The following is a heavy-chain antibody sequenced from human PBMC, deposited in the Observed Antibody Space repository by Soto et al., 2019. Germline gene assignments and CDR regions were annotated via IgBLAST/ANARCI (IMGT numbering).Heavy chain of an antibody. J-gene: IGHJ5*02. CDR2: IIPIFGTA. CDR3: ARSVTSHSLTNWFDP. D-gene: IGHD4-4*01. Sequence: QVQLVQSGAEVKKPGSSVKVSCKASGGTFSSYAISWVRQAPGQGLEWIGGIIPIFGTANYAQKFQGRVTITADKSTSTAYMELSSLRSEDTAVYYCARSVTSHSLTNWFDPWGQGTLVTVSS. CDR1: GGTFSSYA. V-gene: IGHV1-69*06.